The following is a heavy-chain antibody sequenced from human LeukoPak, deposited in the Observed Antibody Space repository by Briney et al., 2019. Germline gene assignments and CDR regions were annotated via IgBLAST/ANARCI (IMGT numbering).Heavy chain of an antibody. CDR1: GYTFTGYY. Sequence: ASVKVSCTASGYTFTGYYMHRMRQAPGQGLEWMGWINPNSGGTNYAQKFQGRVTMTRDTSISTAYMELSRLRSDDTAVYYCARDPRSIAAAGYYYYYYMDVWGKGTTVTVSS. V-gene: IGHV1-2*02. J-gene: IGHJ6*03. CDR3: ARDPRSIAAAGYYYYYYMDV. D-gene: IGHD6-13*01. CDR2: INPNSGGT.